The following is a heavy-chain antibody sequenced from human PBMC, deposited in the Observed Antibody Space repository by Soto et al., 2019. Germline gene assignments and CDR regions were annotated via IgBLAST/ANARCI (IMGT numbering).Heavy chain of an antibody. CDR3: ARGNHRWLQLWYFDL. CDR2: IIPIFGTV. V-gene: IGHV1-69*12. D-gene: IGHD5-12*01. J-gene: IGHJ2*01. CDR1: GGTFSNYP. Sequence: QVQLVQSGAEVKKPGSSVKVSCKASGGTFSNYPISWVRQAPGQGLEWMGGIIPIFGTVNYAQKFQGRVTITADESTSTAFMELSSLRSEDTAVYYCARGNHRWLQLWYFDLLCRGTLVTVSA.